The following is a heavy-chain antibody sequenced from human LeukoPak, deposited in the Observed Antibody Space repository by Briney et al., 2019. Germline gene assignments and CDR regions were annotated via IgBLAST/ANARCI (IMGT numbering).Heavy chain of an antibody. J-gene: IGHJ4*02. D-gene: IGHD5-18*01. CDR1: KFTFSHYG. CDR3: AKDRRYSYGYFDY. V-gene: IGHV3-30*18. CDR2: ISYDGSNK. Sequence: GGSLRLSCTASKFTFSHYGMQWVRQAPGKGLEWVAVISYDGSNKYYADSVKGRFTISRDNSKNTLYLQMSSLRAEDTAVYYCAKDRRYSYGYFDYWGQGTLVTVSS.